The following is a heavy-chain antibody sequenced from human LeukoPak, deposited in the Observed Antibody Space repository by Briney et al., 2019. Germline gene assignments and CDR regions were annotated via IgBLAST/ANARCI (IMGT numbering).Heavy chain of an antibody. D-gene: IGHD3-22*01. CDR3: AKASVGGLGYYDSSGYYYAFYYSDY. V-gene: IGHV3-23*01. CDR1: GFTFSSYA. CDR2: ISGSGGST. J-gene: IGHJ4*02. Sequence: GGSLRLSCAASGFTFSSYAMSWVRQAPGKGLEWVSAISGSGGSTYYADSVKGRFTISRDNSKNTLYLQMNSLRAEDTAVYYCAKASVGGLGYYDSSGYYYAFYYSDYWGQGTLVTVSS.